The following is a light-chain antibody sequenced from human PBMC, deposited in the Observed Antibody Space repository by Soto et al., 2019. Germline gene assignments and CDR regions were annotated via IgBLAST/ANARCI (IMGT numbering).Light chain of an antibody. CDR2: AAS. V-gene: IGKV1-27*01. CDR3: QEYKTAPFI. CDR1: QGISNY. Sequence: DIQMTQSPSSLSAFVGDRVTITCRASQGISNYLAWYQQKPGRVPTLLIYAASTLRSGVPSRFSGSGSGTDFTLTISSLQPEEVASYYCQEYKTAPFIFGPGTKVDIK. J-gene: IGKJ3*01.